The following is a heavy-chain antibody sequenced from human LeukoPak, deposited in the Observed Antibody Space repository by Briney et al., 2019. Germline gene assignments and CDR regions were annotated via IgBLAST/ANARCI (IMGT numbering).Heavy chain of an antibody. CDR1: GFTVSSNY. CDR3: ARALSGIAVAGYYSDY. V-gene: IGHV3-53*01. Sequence: GGSLRLSCAASGFTVSSNYMSWVRQAPGKGLEWVSVIYSGDTTYYADSVKGRFTISRDNSKNTLYLQMSSLRAEDTAVYYCARALSGIAVAGYYSDYWGQGTLVTVSS. J-gene: IGHJ4*02. CDR2: IYSGDTT. D-gene: IGHD6-19*01.